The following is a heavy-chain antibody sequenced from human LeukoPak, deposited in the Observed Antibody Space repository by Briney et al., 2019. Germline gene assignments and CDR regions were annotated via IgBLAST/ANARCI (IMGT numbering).Heavy chain of an antibody. CDR2: IYYSGST. CDR3: ARQAGWGYNSSAIDY. D-gene: IGHD1-1*01. CDR1: GGSISSYS. J-gene: IGHJ4*02. Sequence: SETLSLTCTVSGGSISSYSWSWIRQPPGKGLEWIGYIYYSGSTNHNPSLKSRVNMSVDTSKNQFSLKLTSVTAADTAVYYCARQAGWGYNSSAIDYWGQGTLVTVSS. V-gene: IGHV4-59*08.